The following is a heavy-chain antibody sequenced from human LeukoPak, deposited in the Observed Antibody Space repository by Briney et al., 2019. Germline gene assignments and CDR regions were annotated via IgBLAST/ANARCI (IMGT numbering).Heavy chain of an antibody. J-gene: IGHJ5*02. V-gene: IGHV1-69*05. Sequence: SVKVSCKASGGTFNKYAITWVRQAPGQGLEWMGGIIPMHAPARYAQNFQGRVTITTDESMTTAYMELSSLKSEDTALYYCARGAHSGSFSSWFNPWGQGTLVTVSS. D-gene: IGHD3-10*01. CDR3: ARGAHSGSFSSWFNP. CDR2: IIPMHAPA. CDR1: GGTFNKYA.